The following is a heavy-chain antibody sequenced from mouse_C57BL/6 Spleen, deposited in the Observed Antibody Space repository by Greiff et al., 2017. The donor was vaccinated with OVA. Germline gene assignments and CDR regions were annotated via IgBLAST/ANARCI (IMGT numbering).Heavy chain of an antibody. J-gene: IGHJ2*01. CDR2: IYPSDSYT. D-gene: IGHD1-1*01. Sequence: VQLQQPGAELVRPGTSVKLSCKASGYTFTSYWMHWVKQRPGQGLEWIGVIYPSDSYTNYNQKFKGKATLTVDTSSSTAYMQLSSLTSEDSAVYYCARRTTVVATSYFDYWGQGTTLTVSS. CDR1: GYTFTSYW. CDR3: ARRTTVVATSYFDY. V-gene: IGHV1-59*01.